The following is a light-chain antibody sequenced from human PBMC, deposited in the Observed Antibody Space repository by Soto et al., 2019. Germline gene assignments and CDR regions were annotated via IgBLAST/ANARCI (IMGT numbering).Light chain of an antibody. CDR2: DVS. V-gene: IGLV2-11*01. J-gene: IGLJ1*01. Sequence: QSALTQPRSVSGSPGQSVTIPCTGTSSDVGGYNYVSWYQQHPGKAPKLMIYDVSKRPSGVPDRFSGSKSGNTATLTISGLQAEDEADYCCCSYAGSLDVFGTGTKLTVL. CDR3: CSYAGSLDV. CDR1: SSDVGGYNY.